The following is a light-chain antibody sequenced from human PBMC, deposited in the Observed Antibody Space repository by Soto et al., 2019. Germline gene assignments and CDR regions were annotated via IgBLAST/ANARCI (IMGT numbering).Light chain of an antibody. CDR1: SGHSTYI. J-gene: IGLJ3*02. V-gene: IGLV4-60*02. Sequence: QLVLTQPSSDSASLGSSVKLTCILSSGHSTYIIAWHQQQPGKAPRFLMTLDRSGSYNRGSGVPDRFSGSSSGADRYLTISNLQFEDEGDYYCETWYSNTHKVFGGGTQLTVL. CDR3: ETWYSNTHKV. CDR2: LDRSGSY.